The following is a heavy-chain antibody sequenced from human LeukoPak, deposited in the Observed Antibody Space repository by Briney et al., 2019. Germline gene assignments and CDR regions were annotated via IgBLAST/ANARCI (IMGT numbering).Heavy chain of an antibody. Sequence: SETLSLTCTVSGGSISSDSFYWGWIRQPPGKGLEWIGSIYYSGSAYFNPSLKSRVTISVDTSKDQFSLNLSSVTAADTAVYYCARSWQRSGYLNWFDPWGQGTLVTVSS. CDR2: IYYSGSA. CDR1: GGSISSDSFY. D-gene: IGHD3-22*01. CDR3: ARSWQRSGYLNWFDP. V-gene: IGHV4-39*01. J-gene: IGHJ5*02.